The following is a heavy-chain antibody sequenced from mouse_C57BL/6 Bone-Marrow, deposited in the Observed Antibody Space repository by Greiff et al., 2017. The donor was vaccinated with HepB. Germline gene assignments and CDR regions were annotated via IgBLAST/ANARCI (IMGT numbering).Heavy chain of an antibody. J-gene: IGHJ4*01. CDR2: IYPGSGNT. Sequence: QVQLQQSGAELVRPGASVKLSCKASGYTFTDYYINWVKQRPGQGLEWIARIYPGSGNTYYNEKFKGKATLTAEKSSSTAYMQLSSLTSEDSAVYFCARKGIDGSSYAMDYWGQGTSVTVSS. CDR3: ARKGIDGSSYAMDY. V-gene: IGHV1-76*01. CDR1: GYTFTDYY. D-gene: IGHD1-1*01.